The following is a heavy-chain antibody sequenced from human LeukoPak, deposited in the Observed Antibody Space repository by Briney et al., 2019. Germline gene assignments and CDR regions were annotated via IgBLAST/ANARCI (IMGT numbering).Heavy chain of an antibody. J-gene: IGHJ3*02. V-gene: IGHV3-21*01. D-gene: IGHD3-3*01. CDR2: ISSNGYYI. Sequence: GGSLGLPCAASGFTFSTYTINWVRQAPGKGLEWVSSISSNGYYIYYAGSVRGRFTISRDNAKNSLYLQMNSLRAEDTALYYCAREGLRTERSDTDAFDIWGQGTMVTVSS. CDR1: GFTFSTYT. CDR3: AREGLRTERSDTDAFDI.